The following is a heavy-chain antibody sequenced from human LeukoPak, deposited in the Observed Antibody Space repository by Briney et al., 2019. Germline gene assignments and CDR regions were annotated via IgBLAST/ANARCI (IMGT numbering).Heavy chain of an antibody. CDR2: IRYDGSNK. CDR1: GFTFSSYG. D-gene: IGHD6-13*01. J-gene: IGHJ4*02. CDR3: AKDRPIAAAGTLDY. V-gene: IGHV3-30*02. Sequence: GGSLRLSCAASGFTFSSYGMHWVRQAAGKRLEWVAFIRYDGSNKYYADSAKGRLTISRDNSKNTLYLQMNSLRAEDTAVYYCAKDRPIAAAGTLDYWGQGTLVTVSS.